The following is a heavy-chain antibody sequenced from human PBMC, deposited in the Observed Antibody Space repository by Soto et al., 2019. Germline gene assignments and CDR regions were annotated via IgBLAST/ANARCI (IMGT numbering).Heavy chain of an antibody. CDR1: GFTFSDYY. J-gene: IGHJ4*02. CDR3: ARSLRGYSGYSGY. Sequence: QVQLVESGGGLVKPGGCLRLSCAASGFTFSDYYMSWIRQAPGKGLEWVSYISSSGSDTNYADSVKGRFTVSRDNAKNSLYLQMNSLRAEDAAVYYCARSLRGYSGYSGYWGQGTLVTVSS. V-gene: IGHV3-11*05. CDR2: ISSSGSDT. D-gene: IGHD5-12*01.